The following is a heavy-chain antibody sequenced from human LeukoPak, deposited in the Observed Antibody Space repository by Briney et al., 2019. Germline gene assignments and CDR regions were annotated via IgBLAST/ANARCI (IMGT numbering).Heavy chain of an antibody. Sequence: SGPTLVNPTQTLTLTCTFSGFSLSTSGVGVGWIRQPPGKALEWLALIYWDDDKRYSPSLKSRLTITKDTSKNQVVLTMTNMDPVDTATYYCAHRPMITFGGVILDHDAFDIWGQGTMVTVSS. CDR2: IYWDDDK. J-gene: IGHJ3*02. D-gene: IGHD3-16*01. CDR1: GFSLSTSGVG. CDR3: AHRPMITFGGVILDHDAFDI. V-gene: IGHV2-5*02.